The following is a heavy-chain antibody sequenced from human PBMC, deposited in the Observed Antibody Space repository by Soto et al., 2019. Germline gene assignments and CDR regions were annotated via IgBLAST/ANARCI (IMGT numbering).Heavy chain of an antibody. CDR1: GFTFSNAW. J-gene: IGHJ4*02. Sequence: EVQLVESGGGLVKPGGSLRLSCAASGFTFSNAWMRWVRQAPGKGLEWVGRIKSKTDGGTTDYAATVKGRFNISREDSKNTLYLQMNSLKTEDTAVYYCTTESGGSYIVVVPPAIRFDYWGQGTLVPVSS. CDR3: TTESGGSYIVVVPPAIRFDY. V-gene: IGHV3-15*01. CDR2: IKSKTDGGTT. D-gene: IGHD2-2*02.